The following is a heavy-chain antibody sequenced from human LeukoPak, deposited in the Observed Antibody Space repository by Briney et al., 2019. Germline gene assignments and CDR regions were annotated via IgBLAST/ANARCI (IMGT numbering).Heavy chain of an antibody. J-gene: IGHJ1*01. CDR2: IWYDGSNK. V-gene: IGHV3-33*06. D-gene: IGHD6-19*01. CDR3: AKESLGIAVADSYFQH. Sequence: PGGSLRLSCAASGFTFSSYGMHWVRQAPGKGLEWVAVIWYDGSNKYYADSVKGRFTISRDNSKNTLYLQMNSLRAEDTAVYYCAKESLGIAVADSYFQHWGQGTLVTVSS. CDR1: GFTFSSYG.